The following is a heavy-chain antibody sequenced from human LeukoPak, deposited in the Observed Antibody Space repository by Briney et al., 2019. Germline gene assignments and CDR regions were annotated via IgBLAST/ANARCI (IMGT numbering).Heavy chain of an antibody. CDR1: GFIVSSNY. V-gene: IGHV3-53*01. J-gene: IGHJ1*01. CDR2: IYSGGST. D-gene: IGHD6-13*01. CDR3: ARAQYSSSPEVQH. Sequence: GGSLRLSCAASGFIVSSNYMSWVRQAPGKGLEWVSVIYSGGSTYYADSVKGRFTISRDNSKNTLYLQMNSLRAEDTAVYYCARAQYSSSPEVQHWGQGTLVTVSS.